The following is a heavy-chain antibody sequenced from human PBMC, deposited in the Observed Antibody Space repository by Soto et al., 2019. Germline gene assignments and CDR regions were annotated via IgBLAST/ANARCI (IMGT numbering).Heavy chain of an antibody. Sequence: EVQLVESGGGLIQPGGSLRLSCAASGFTFSSYDMHWVRQAAGKGLEWVSGIGSAGDTYYQGSVKGRFTISRENAKNSLYLPMNSLRAGDTALYYCARGWLATGGSLSYMDVWGKGTTVTVSS. CDR1: GFTFSSYD. V-gene: IGHV3-13*01. D-gene: IGHD6-13*01. J-gene: IGHJ6*03. CDR3: ARGWLATGGSLSYMDV. CDR2: IGSAGDT.